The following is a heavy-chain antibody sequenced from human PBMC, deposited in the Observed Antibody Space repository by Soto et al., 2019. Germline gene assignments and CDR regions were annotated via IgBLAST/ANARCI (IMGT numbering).Heavy chain of an antibody. D-gene: IGHD3-10*01. J-gene: IGHJ3*02. CDR1: GYTFSIYW. CDR3: ARHRYYGSGRGSLWAFDI. CDR2: IYPGDSDT. Sequence: EVQLVQSGAEVKKPGESLKISCKGSGYTFSIYWIGWVRQMPGKGLECMGIIYPGDSDTRYSPSFQGQVTISADKSITTAYLQWSSLKASDTAMYYCARHRYYGSGRGSLWAFDIWGQGTMVTVSA. V-gene: IGHV5-51*01.